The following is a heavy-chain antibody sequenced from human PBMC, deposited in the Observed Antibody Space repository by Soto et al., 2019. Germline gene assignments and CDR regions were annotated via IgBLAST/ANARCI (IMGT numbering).Heavy chain of an antibody. D-gene: IGHD3-22*01. V-gene: IGHV4-39*01. Sequence: SETLSLTCTVSGGSISSSSYYWGWIRQPPGKGLEWIGSIYYSGSTYYNPSLKSRVTISVDTSKNQFPLKLSSVTAADTAVYYCARPGPVYYYDSPAYFQHWGQGTLVTVSS. CDR2: IYYSGST. CDR3: ARPGPVYYYDSPAYFQH. CDR1: GGSISSSSYY. J-gene: IGHJ1*01.